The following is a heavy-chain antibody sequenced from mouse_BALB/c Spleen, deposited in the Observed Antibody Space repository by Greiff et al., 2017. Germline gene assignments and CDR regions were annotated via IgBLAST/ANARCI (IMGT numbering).Heavy chain of an antibody. CDR1: GYTFTNSW. V-gene: IGHV1-7*01. J-gene: IGHJ4*01. CDR2: INPGSGYT. CDR3: ERWGSREGNYDMDY. D-gene: IGHD2-14*01. Sequence: VQLQQSGAELVTPGASVKVSCKASGYTFTNSWMHWVKQRPGQGLEWIGWINPGSGYTNYNEKFKGKATLTADKSSSTAYMQLSSLTSEDSAVYAGERWGSREGNYDMDYWGQGTSVTVSS.